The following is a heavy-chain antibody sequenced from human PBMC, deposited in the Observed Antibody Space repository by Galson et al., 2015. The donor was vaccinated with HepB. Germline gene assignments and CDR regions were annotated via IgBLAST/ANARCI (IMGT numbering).Heavy chain of an antibody. Sequence: SVKVSCKASGGTFSRYAISWVRQAPGQGLEWMGGIIPILGIANYAQKFQGRVTITADKSTSTAYMELSSLRSEDTAVYYCARDPEYYYDSSGSDNDAFDIWGQGTMVTVSS. CDR3: ARDPEYYYDSSGSDNDAFDI. V-gene: IGHV1-69*10. J-gene: IGHJ3*02. CDR2: IIPILGIA. D-gene: IGHD3-22*01. CDR1: GGTFSRYA.